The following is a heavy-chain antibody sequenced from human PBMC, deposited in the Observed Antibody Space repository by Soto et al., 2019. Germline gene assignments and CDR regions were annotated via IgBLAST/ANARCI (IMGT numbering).Heavy chain of an antibody. Sequence: QVQLVESGGGVVQPGRSLRLSCAASGFTFSSYGMHWVRQAPGKGLEWVAVIWYDGSNKYYADSVKGRFTISRDNSKNTLYLQMNSVRAEDTAVYYCARDTQRGVIRYYYYYGMDVWGQGTTVTVSS. J-gene: IGHJ6*02. CDR1: GFTFSSYG. CDR2: IWYDGSNK. CDR3: ARDTQRGVIRYYYYYGMDV. V-gene: IGHV3-33*01. D-gene: IGHD3-3*01.